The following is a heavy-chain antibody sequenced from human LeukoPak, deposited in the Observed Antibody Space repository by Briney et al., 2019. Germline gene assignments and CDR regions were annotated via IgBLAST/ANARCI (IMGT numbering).Heavy chain of an antibody. Sequence: ASVKVSCKASGYTFTSYYMHWVRQAPGQGLEWMGIISPSGGSTSYAQKFQGRVTMTRDMSTSTVYMELSSLRSEDTAVYYCAREDTVAAAVDYWGQGTLVTVSS. CDR3: AREDTVAAAVDY. D-gene: IGHD6-13*01. CDR1: GYTFTSYY. V-gene: IGHV1-46*01. CDR2: ISPSGGST. J-gene: IGHJ4*02.